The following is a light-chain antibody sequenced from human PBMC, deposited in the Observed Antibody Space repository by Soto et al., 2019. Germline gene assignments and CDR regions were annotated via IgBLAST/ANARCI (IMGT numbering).Light chain of an antibody. J-gene: IGKJ5*01. V-gene: IGKV3-11*01. CDR3: QQRSNLIT. CDR1: QSVSSY. CDR2: DAS. Sequence: EIVFTQSPSTLSLSPLERATLSCRASQSVSSYLAWYQQKPGQAPRLLIYDASNRATGIPARFSGSGSGTDFTLTISSLEPEDFAVYYCQQRSNLITFGQGTRLEIK.